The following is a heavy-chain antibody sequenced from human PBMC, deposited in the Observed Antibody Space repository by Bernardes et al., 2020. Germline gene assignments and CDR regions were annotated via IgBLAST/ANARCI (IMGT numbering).Heavy chain of an antibody. V-gene: IGHV2-70*01. D-gene: IGHD3-3*01. Sequence: SGPTLVKLTQTLTLTCTFSGFSLSTSGMCVSWIRQPPGKALEWLALIDWDDDKYYSTSLKTRLTISKDTSKNQVVLTMTNMDPVDTATYYCARIRYEGYYYYGMDVWGQGTTVTVSS. J-gene: IGHJ6*02. CDR1: GFSLSTSGMC. CDR3: ARIRYEGYYYYGMDV. CDR2: IDWDDDK.